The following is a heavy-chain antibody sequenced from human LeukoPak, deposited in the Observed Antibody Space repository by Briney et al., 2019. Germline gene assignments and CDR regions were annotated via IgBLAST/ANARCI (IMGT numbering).Heavy chain of an antibody. CDR2: LTSSGDDT. CDR3: AKGNSYYYFDY. Sequence: PGGSLRLSCAASGFTFSNYAMTWVRQAPGKGLEWVSSLTSSGDDTYYSDSVKGRFTISRDNPRNTLYLHMNSLRAEDTAVYYSAKGNSYYYFDYWGQGILVTVSS. V-gene: IGHV3-23*01. J-gene: IGHJ4*02. D-gene: IGHD4-11*01. CDR1: GFTFSNYA.